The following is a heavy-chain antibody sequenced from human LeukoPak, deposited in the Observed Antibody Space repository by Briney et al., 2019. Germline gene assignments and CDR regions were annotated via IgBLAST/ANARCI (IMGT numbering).Heavy chain of an antibody. Sequence: PSETLSLTCTVSGGSITSYYWSWIRQPAGKGLEWIGRVYTSGSTNYNPSLKSRVTMSVDTSKNQFSLKLTSVTAADTAVYYCARETGGDEGGYFDSWGQGTLVTVSS. D-gene: IGHD2-21*02. CDR2: VYTSGST. J-gene: IGHJ4*02. V-gene: IGHV4-4*07. CDR3: ARETGGDEGGYFDS. CDR1: GGSITSYY.